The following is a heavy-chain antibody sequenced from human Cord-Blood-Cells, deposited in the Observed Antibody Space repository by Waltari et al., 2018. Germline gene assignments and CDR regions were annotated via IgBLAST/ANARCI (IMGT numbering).Heavy chain of an antibody. D-gene: IGHD1-26*01. V-gene: IGHV1-3*01. CDR2: INAGNGNT. Sequence: QVQLVQSGAEVKKPGASVKVSCKASGYTFTSYAMHWVRQAPGQMLEWMGWINAGNGNTKYSQKFQGRVTITRDTSASTAYMELSSLRSEDTAVYYCARAKSGSYFYFQHWGQGTLVTVSS. CDR1: GYTFTSYA. CDR3: ARAKSGSYFYFQH. J-gene: IGHJ1*01.